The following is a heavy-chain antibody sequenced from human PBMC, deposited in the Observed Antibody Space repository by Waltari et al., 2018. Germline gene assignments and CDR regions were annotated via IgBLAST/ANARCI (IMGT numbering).Heavy chain of an antibody. CDR1: TGFLNNHY. Sequence: QVHLQESGPGLVKLSETLSLTCTVSTGFLNNHYWSWIRQPPGKRMEWIGWINQITGDTNYNPSLESRVIISSDIAKNQFSLKLTSVTAADTAIYYCAREGSLYSSTGGWIGPWGQGMLVTVSS. V-gene: IGHV4-59*11. J-gene: IGHJ5*01. CDR2: INQITGDT. CDR3: AREGSLYSSTGGWIGP. D-gene: IGHD2-2*01.